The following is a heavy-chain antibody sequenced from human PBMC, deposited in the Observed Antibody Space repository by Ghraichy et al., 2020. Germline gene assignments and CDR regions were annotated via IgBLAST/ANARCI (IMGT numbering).Heavy chain of an antibody. V-gene: IGHV4-39*01. Sequence: SETLSLTCTVSGGSISSSTYYWGWIRQPPGKGLEWIGSIYYSGTTYYNPSLKSRLTISADTSKNQFSLRLSSVTAADTAVYYCVRPKVLAAAWDYWGQGTLVTVSS. J-gene: IGHJ4*02. CDR3: VRPKVLAAAWDY. CDR1: GGSISSSTYY. D-gene: IGHD6-13*01. CDR2: IYYSGTT.